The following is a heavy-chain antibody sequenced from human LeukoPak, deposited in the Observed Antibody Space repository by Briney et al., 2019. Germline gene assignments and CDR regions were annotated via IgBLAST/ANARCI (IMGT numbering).Heavy chain of an antibody. D-gene: IGHD2-2*01. V-gene: IGHV4-34*01. CDR2: INHSGST. J-gene: IGHJ6*03. CDR3: ARLGYCSSTSCLNYYYYYYMDV. CDR1: GGSFSGYY. Sequence: PSETLSLTCAVYGGSFSGYYWSWIRQPPGKGLEWIREINHSGSTNYNPSLKSRVTISVDTSKNQFSLKLSSETAADTAVYYCARLGYCSSTSCLNYYYYYYMDVWGKGTTVTVSS.